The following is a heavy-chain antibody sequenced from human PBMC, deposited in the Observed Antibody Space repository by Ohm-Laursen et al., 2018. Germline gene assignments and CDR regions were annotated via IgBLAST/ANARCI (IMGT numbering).Heavy chain of an antibody. J-gene: IGHJ4*02. Sequence: SLRLSCAASGFTFSSYEMNWVRQAPGKGLEWVSYISSSGSTIHYADSVKGRFTISRDNAKNSLYLQMNNLRAEDTAVYHCARDPVRGLTDYWGQGTLVTVSS. CDR1: GFTFSSYE. CDR2: ISSSGSTI. D-gene: IGHD3-16*01. V-gene: IGHV3-48*03. CDR3: ARDPVRGLTDY.